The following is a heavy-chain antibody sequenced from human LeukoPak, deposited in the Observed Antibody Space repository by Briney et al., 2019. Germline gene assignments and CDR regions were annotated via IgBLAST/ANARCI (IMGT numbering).Heavy chain of an antibody. CDR1: GYTFTGYY. Sequence: GASVKVSCKASGYTFTGYYMHWVRQAPGQGLEWMGWINPNSGGTNYAQKFQGRVTMTRDTSISTAYMELSRLRSDDTAVYYCARDPITMIVLFPSGDAFDIWGRGTVVTVSS. J-gene: IGHJ3*02. CDR3: ARDPITMIVLFPSGDAFDI. V-gene: IGHV1-2*02. CDR2: INPNSGGT. D-gene: IGHD3-22*01.